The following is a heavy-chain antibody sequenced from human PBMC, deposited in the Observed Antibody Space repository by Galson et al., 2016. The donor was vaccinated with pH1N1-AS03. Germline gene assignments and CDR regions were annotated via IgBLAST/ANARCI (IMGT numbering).Heavy chain of an antibody. CDR2: ISGNSGFI. V-gene: IGHV3-21*01. J-gene: IGHJ3*01. CDR1: GFTFSSHS. D-gene: IGHD6-13*01. Sequence: SLRLSCAGSGFTFSSHSMNWVRQAPGKGLEWVSSISGNSGFINYADSVRGRSTISRDSATNGLYLQMNSLRAEASGLYYCVRTWLTNSFDFWGQGTLVTVSS. CDR3: VRTWLTNSFDF.